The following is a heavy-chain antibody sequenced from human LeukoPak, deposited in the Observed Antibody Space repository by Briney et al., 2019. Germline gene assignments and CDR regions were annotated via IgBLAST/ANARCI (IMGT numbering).Heavy chain of an antibody. Sequence: SVKVSCKASGGTFSSYAISWVRQAPGQGLEWMGGIIPIFGTANYAQKFQGRVTITTDESTSTAYMELSSLRSEDTDVYYCARARTMRGSSSWYDYYYYYIDVWGKGTTVIVSS. CDR2: IIPIFGTA. D-gene: IGHD6-13*01. CDR3: ARARTMRGSSSWYDYYYYYIDV. CDR1: GGTFSSYA. V-gene: IGHV1-69*05. J-gene: IGHJ6*03.